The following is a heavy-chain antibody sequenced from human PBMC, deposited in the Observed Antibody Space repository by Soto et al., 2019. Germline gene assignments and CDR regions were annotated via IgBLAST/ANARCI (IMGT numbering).Heavy chain of an antibody. CDR2: IKQDGSEK. V-gene: IGHV3-7*03. J-gene: IGHJ4*02. CDR1: GFTFSSYW. CDR3: ARDRVLAIGYCRSTSCYFRGDYFDY. D-gene: IGHD2-2*01. Sequence: EVQLVESGGGLVQPGGSLRLSCAASGFTFSSYWMSWVRQAPGKGLEWVANIKQDGSEKYYVDSVKGRFTISRDNAKNSWNRQMNGLRAEDTSVYYCARDRVLAIGYCRSTSCYFRGDYFDYWGQGTLVTVSS.